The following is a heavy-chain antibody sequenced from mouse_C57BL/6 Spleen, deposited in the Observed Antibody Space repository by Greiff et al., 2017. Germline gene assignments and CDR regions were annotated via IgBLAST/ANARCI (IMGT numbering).Heavy chain of an antibody. CDR1: GFTFSSYT. V-gene: IGHV5-9*01. Sequence: EVQLVESGGGLVKPGGSLKLSCAASGFTFSSYTMSWVRQTPEKRLEWVATISGGGGNTYYPDSVKGRFTISRDNAKNTLYLQMSSLRSEDTALYYCARHPPITTVVAPYWYFDVWGTGTTVTVSS. CDR3: ARHPPITTVVAPYWYFDV. J-gene: IGHJ1*03. D-gene: IGHD1-1*01. CDR2: ISGGGGNT.